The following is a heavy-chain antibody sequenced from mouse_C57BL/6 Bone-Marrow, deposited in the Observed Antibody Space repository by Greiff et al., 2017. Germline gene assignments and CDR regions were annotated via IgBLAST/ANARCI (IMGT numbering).Heavy chain of an antibody. V-gene: IGHV1-15*01. CDR3: TRGDYGSSYVGY. J-gene: IGHJ2*01. Sequence: VQLQQSGAELVRPGASVTLSCKASGYTFTDYEMHWVKQTPVHGLEWIGAIDPETGGTAYNQKFKGKAILTADKSSSTAYMELRSLTSEDSAVYYCTRGDYGSSYVGYWGQGTTLTVSS. D-gene: IGHD1-1*01. CDR2: IDPETGGT. CDR1: GYTFTDYE.